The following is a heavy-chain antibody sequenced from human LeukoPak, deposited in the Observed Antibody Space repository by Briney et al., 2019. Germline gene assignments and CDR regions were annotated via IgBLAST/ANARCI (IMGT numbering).Heavy chain of an antibody. V-gene: IGHV3-7*01. CDR2: IKQDGSDK. D-gene: IGHD6-19*01. CDR3: ARISVAGTPLDAFDI. Sequence: GGSLRLSCVASGFPFSSYWMSWVRQAPGKGLEWVANIKQDGSDKNYVDSVKGRFTISRDNAKNSMYLQMNSLRAEDTAVYYCARISVAGTPLDAFDIWGQGTMVTVSS. J-gene: IGHJ3*02. CDR1: GFPFSSYW.